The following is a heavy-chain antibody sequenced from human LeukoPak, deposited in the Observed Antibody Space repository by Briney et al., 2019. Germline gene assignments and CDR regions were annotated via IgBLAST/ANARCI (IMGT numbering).Heavy chain of an antibody. CDR3: AREVEYCSSTSCYQAYYYYYYYMDV. Sequence: SETLSLTCTGSGGSISSSSYYWGWIRQPPGKGLEWIGSIYYSGSTYYNPSLKSRVTISVDTSKNQFSLKLSSVTAADTAVYYCAREVEYCSSTSCYQAYYYYYYYMDVWGKGTTVTVSS. CDR1: GGSISSSSYY. V-gene: IGHV4-39*07. J-gene: IGHJ6*03. D-gene: IGHD2-2*01. CDR2: IYYSGST.